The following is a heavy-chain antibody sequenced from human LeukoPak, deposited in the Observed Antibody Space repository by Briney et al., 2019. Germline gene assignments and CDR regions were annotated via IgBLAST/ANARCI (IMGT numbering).Heavy chain of an antibody. V-gene: IGHV4-4*02. D-gene: IGHD6-6*01. CDR1: GGSISSSNW. CDR2: IYHSGST. CDR3: ARERYSSSSELGY. J-gene: IGHJ4*02. Sequence: SETLSLTCAVSGGSISSSNWWSWVRQPPGKGLEWIGEIYHSGSTNYNPSLKSRVTISVDKSKNQFSLKLSSVTAADTAVYYCARERYSSSSELGYWGQGTLVTVSS.